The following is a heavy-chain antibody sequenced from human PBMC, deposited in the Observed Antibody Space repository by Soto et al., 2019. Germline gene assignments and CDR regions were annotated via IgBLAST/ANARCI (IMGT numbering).Heavy chain of an antibody. J-gene: IGHJ6*02. CDR2: IIPIFGTA. CDR1: GGTFSSYA. D-gene: IGHD5-18*01. CDR3: ARAAMVPNYYYYYGMDV. Sequence: QVQLVQSGAEVKKPGSSVKVSCKASGGTFSSYAISWVRQAPGQGLEWMGGIIPIFGTANYAQKFQGRVTITADEATSTAYMELSSLRSEDTAVYYCARAAMVPNYYYYYGMDVWGQGTTVTVSS. V-gene: IGHV1-69*01.